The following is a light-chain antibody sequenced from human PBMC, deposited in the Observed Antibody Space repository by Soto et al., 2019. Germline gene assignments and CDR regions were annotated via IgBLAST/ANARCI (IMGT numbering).Light chain of an antibody. Sequence: DIQITQSPSTLSASVLDRFTITCRASQSISNRLAWYQQKPGKAPKLLIYDASSLESGVPSRFSGSGSGTEFTLTITSLRPDDFATYYCQQYNSYPWTFGQGTKVDIK. V-gene: IGKV1-5*01. CDR1: QSISNR. CDR2: DAS. J-gene: IGKJ1*01. CDR3: QQYNSYPWT.